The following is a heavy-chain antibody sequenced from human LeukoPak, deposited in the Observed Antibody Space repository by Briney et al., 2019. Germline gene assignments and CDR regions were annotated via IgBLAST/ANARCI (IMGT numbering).Heavy chain of an antibody. J-gene: IGHJ3*02. CDR2: INPNSGGT. V-gene: IGHV1-2*02. CDR3: ARPMIGLLDAFDI. Sequence: ASVKVSCKASGYSFSSYGITWVRQAPGQGLEWMGWINPNSGGTNYAQKFQGRVTMTRDTSISTAYMELSRLRSDDTAVYYCARPMIGLLDAFDIWGQGTMVTVSS. CDR1: GYSFSSYG. D-gene: IGHD3-22*01.